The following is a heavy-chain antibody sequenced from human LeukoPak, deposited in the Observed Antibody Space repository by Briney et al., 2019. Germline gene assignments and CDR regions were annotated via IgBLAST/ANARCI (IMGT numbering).Heavy chain of an antibody. V-gene: IGHV3-23*01. CDR1: GFTFSSYA. CDR3: AKVEGWLQMRPYYFDY. CDR2: ISGSGGST. Sequence: QAGGSLRLSCAASGFTFSSYAMSWVRQAPGKGLEWVSAISGSGGSTYYADSVKGRFTISRDNSKNTLYLQMNSLRAEDTAVYYCAKVEGWLQMRPYYFDYWGQGTLVTVSS. J-gene: IGHJ4*02. D-gene: IGHD5-12*01.